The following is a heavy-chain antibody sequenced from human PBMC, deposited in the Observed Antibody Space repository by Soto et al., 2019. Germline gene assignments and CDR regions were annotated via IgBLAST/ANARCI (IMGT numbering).Heavy chain of an antibody. CDR3: AKELTIFGPHVFDY. CDR1: GFTFISYG. CDR2: ISYDGSNK. Sequence: WGSLRLSCAASGFTFISYGIHFFRHSPFKWLEWVAVISYDGSNKYYADSVKGRFTISRDNSKNTLYLQMNSLRAEDTAVYYCAKELTIFGPHVFDYWGQGTLVTVSS. J-gene: IGHJ4*02. D-gene: IGHD3-3*01. V-gene: IGHV3-30*18.